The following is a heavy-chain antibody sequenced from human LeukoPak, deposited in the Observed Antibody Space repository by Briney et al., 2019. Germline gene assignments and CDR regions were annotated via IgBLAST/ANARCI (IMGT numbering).Heavy chain of an antibody. D-gene: IGHD3-16*02. CDR2: ISYDGSNK. CDR3: ARARMGGLSYAFDI. V-gene: IGHV3-30-3*01. Sequence: GGSLRLSCAASGFTFSSYAMHWVRQAPGKGLEWVAVISYDGSNKYYADSVKGRFTISRDNSKNTLYLQMNSLRAEDTAVYYCARARMGGLSYAFDIWGQGTMVTVSS. J-gene: IGHJ3*02. CDR1: GFTFSSYA.